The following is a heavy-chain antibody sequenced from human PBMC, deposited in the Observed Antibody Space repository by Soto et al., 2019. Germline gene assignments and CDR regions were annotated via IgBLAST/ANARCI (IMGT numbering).Heavy chain of an antibody. D-gene: IGHD3-22*01. Sequence: PGGSLRLSCAASGFTFSSYEMNWVRQAPGKGLEWVSYINSSGSTIYYADSVKGRFTISRDNAKNSLYLQMNSLRVEDTAVYYCARDQSDSSGNYFEFYYYYGMDAWGQGTTVTVS. CDR1: GFTFSSYE. CDR2: INSSGSTI. V-gene: IGHV3-48*03. J-gene: IGHJ6*02. CDR3: ARDQSDSSGNYFEFYYYYGMDA.